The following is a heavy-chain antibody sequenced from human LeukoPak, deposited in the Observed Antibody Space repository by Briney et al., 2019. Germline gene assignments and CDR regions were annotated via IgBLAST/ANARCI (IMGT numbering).Heavy chain of an antibody. J-gene: IGHJ3*02. CDR1: GGSMSSSF. V-gene: IGHV4-59*08. D-gene: IGHD3-16*02. CDR3: ARHDTATLSAFDI. Sequence: TTSETLSLTCTDSGGSMSSSFWSWLRQPPGKGLEWIGYVYYTGSTIYNSSLKSRVTISVDTSKNQFSLKVSSVTAADTAVYYCARHDTATLSAFDIWGQGTMVTVSS. CDR2: VYYTGST.